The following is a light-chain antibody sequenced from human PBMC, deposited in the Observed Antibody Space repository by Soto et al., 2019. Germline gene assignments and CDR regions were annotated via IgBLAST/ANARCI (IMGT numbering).Light chain of an antibody. J-gene: IGLJ2*01. CDR1: SSNIGAGYD. CDR3: QSYDSSLSGYVV. CDR2: GNS. V-gene: IGLV1-40*01. Sequence: QSVLTQPPSVSEAPGQRVTISCTGSSSNIGAGYDVHWYQQLPGTAPKLLIYGNSNRPSGVPDRCSGSKSGTSASLAITGLQAEDEADYYCQSYDSSLSGYVVFGGGTKLTVL.